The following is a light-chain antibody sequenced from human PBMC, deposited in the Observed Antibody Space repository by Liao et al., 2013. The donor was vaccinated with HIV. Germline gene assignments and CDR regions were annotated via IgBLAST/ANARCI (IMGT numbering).Light chain of an antibody. Sequence: SYELTQPPSVSVAPGKTAGISCGGNNVGSTSVHWYQQKPGQAPVLVIYYDSDRPSGIPERFSGSKSGTTATLTISRVEAGDEADYYCHVWDSIADHVVFGGGTKLTVL. CDR3: HVWDSIADHVV. V-gene: IGLV3-21*01. CDR2: YDS. CDR1: NVGSTS. J-gene: IGLJ2*01.